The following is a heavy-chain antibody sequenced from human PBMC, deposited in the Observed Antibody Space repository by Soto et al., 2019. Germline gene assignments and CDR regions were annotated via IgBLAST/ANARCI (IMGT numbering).Heavy chain of an antibody. D-gene: IGHD3-3*01. CDR3: ARDATYDFWSGYYYYYYGMDV. CDR1: GFAFSSYW. V-gene: IGHV3-7*05. CDR2: IKQDGSEK. Sequence: GGSLRLSCAASGFAFSSYWMSWVRQAPGKGLEWVANIKQDGSEKYYVDSVKGRFTISRDNAKNSLYLQMNSLRAEDTAVYYCARDATYDFWSGYYYYYYGMDVWGQGTTVTVSS. J-gene: IGHJ6*02.